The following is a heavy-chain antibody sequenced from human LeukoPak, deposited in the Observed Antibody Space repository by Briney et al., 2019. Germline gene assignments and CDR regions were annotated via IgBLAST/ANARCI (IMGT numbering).Heavy chain of an antibody. V-gene: IGHV1-46*03. CDR3: ARGHCSSTSCYGLDFFDY. D-gene: IGHD2-2*01. CDR1: GYTFTSYY. CDR2: INPSGGST. Sequence: ASVKVSCKASGYTFTSYYMHWVRRAPGQGLEWMGIINPSGGSTSYAQKFQGRVTMTRDTSTSTVYMELSSLRSEDTAVYYCARGHCSSTSCYGLDFFDYWGQGTLVTVSS. J-gene: IGHJ4*02.